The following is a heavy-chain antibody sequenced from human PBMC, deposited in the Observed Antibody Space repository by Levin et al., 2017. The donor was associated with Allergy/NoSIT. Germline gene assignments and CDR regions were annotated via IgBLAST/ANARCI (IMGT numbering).Heavy chain of an antibody. J-gene: IGHJ2*01. Sequence: SCAASGFTFSSYGMHWVRQAPGKGLEWVAVISYDGSNKYYADSVKGRFTISRDNSKNTLYLQMNSLRAEDTAVYYCAKGRNTLHTVTTFWWYFDLWGRGTLVTVSS. V-gene: IGHV3-30*18. CDR3: AKGRNTLHTVTTFWWYFDL. CDR1: GFTFSSYG. CDR2: ISYDGSNK. D-gene: IGHD4-17*01.